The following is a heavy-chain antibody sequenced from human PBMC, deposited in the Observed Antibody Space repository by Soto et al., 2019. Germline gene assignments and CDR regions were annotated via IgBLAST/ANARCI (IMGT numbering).Heavy chain of an antibody. D-gene: IGHD6-19*01. CDR1: GFTFSNHW. CDR2: ITSDGSTT. Sequence: EVQLVESGGGLVQPGGSLRLSCAASGFTFSNHWMHWVRQAPGKGLEWVSRITSDGSTTTYADSVKGRFTIFRHNAKNTLYVQLNSLRAEDTALYYCARGYSSGPDYWGQGTLVIVSS. J-gene: IGHJ4*02. CDR3: ARGYSSGPDY. V-gene: IGHV3-74*01.